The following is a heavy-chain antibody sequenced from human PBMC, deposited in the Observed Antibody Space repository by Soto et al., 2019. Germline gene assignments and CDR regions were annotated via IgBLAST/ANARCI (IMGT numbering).Heavy chain of an antibody. CDR2: ISAYNGNT. Sequence: ASVKVSCKASGYTFTSYGISWVRQAPGQGLEWMGWISAYNGNTNYAQKLQGRVTMTTDTSTSTAYMELRSLRSDDTAVYYCARDIVVVPAAIGTNWFDPWGQGTLVTVS. CDR3: ARDIVVVPAAIGTNWFDP. D-gene: IGHD2-2*02. J-gene: IGHJ5*02. V-gene: IGHV1-18*01. CDR1: GYTFTSYG.